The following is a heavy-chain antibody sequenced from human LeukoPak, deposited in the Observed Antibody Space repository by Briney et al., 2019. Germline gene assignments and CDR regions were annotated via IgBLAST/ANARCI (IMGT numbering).Heavy chain of an antibody. D-gene: IGHD6-19*01. CDR2: MNPNSGNT. J-gene: IGHJ5*02. CDR1: GYTFNSYD. Sequence: ASVKVSCKASGYTFNSYDINWVRQATGQGLEWMGWMNPNSGNTGYAQKFQGRVTMTRNNSISTAYTELSSLRSEDTAVYYCARDYSSGWYKWFDPWGQGTLVTVSS. V-gene: IGHV1-8*01. CDR3: ARDYSSGWYKWFDP.